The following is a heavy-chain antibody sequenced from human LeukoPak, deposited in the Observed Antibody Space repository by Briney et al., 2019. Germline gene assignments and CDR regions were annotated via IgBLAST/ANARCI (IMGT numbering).Heavy chain of an antibody. CDR2: IYYSGST. V-gene: IGHV4-59*01. CDR3: ARGMDIVVVPAAIYYMDV. Sequence: SETLSLTCTVSGGSISSYYWSWIRQPPGKGLEWIGYIYYSGSTNYNPSLKSRVTISVDTSKNQFSLKLRSVTAGDTAVYYCARGMDIVVVPAAIYYMDVWGKGTTVTVSS. J-gene: IGHJ6*03. D-gene: IGHD2-2*03. CDR1: GGSISSYY.